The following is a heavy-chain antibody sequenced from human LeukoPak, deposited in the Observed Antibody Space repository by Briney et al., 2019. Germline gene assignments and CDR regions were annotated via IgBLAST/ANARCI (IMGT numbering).Heavy chain of an antibody. V-gene: IGHV4-39*02. J-gene: IGHJ4*02. CDR2: IYYTGTT. CDR3: ARGLWFGDENPPYFDY. D-gene: IGHD3-10*01. CDR1: GGSISSSNYF. Sequence: SETLSLTCTVSGGSISSSNYFWGWIRQPPGKGLEWIGTIYYTGTTYYNSSLKSRVTISVDTSKNQFSLKLSSVTAADTAVYYCARGLWFGDENPPYFDYWGQGILVTVSS.